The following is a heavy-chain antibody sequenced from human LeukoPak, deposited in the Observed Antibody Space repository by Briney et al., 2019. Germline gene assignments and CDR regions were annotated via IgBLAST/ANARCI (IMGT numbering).Heavy chain of an antibody. CDR2: TYYSGST. V-gene: IGHV4-59*01. Sequence: SETLSLTCTVSGGSISSYYWSWIRQPPGKGLEWIGYTYYSGSTNYNPSLKSRVTISVDTSKNQFSLKLSSVTAADTAVYYCARGYYYDSSGYQHDAFDIWGQGTMVTVSS. J-gene: IGHJ3*02. CDR1: GGSISSYY. CDR3: ARGYYYDSSGYQHDAFDI. D-gene: IGHD3-22*01.